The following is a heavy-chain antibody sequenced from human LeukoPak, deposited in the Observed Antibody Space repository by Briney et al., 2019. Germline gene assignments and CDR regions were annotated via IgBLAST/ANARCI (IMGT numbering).Heavy chain of an antibody. J-gene: IGHJ4*02. D-gene: IGHD3-16*02. CDR1: GFAFSSYW. CDR3: ARGPSYTGLDS. V-gene: IGHV3-74*01. CDR2: IDSDGRTT. Sequence: QPGGSLRLSCEASGFAFSSYWMHWVRQAPGKGLAWVSHIDSDGRTTNYADSVKGRFTISRDNAKNTLYLQMSSLRAEDTGLYYCARGPSYTGLDSWGQGTLVTVSS.